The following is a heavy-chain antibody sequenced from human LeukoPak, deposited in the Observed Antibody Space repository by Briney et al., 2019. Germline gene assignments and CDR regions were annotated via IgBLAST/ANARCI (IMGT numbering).Heavy chain of an antibody. CDR1: GYSFTSYW. V-gene: IGHV5-51*01. CDR2: IYPGDSDT. Sequence: GESLKISRKGSGYSFTSYWIGWVRQMPGKGLEWMGIIYPGDSDTRYSPSFQGQVTISADKSISTAYLQWSSLKASDTAMYYCARGNRLLSPMYYFDYWGQGTLVTVSS. CDR3: ARGNRLLSPMYYFDY. D-gene: IGHD2-2*01. J-gene: IGHJ4*02.